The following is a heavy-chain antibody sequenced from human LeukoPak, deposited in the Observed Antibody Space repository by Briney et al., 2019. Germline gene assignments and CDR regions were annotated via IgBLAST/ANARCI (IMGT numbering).Heavy chain of an antibody. CDR3: ASIRPVATRNY. Sequence: GGSLRLSCAASGFTFSSYSMNWVRQAPGKGLEWVSYISSSSSTIYYADSVKGRFTISRDNAKNSLYLQINSLRAEDTAVYYCASIRPVATRNYWGQGTLVTVSS. CDR2: ISSSSSTI. J-gene: IGHJ4*02. V-gene: IGHV3-48*01. D-gene: IGHD5-12*01. CDR1: GFTFSSYS.